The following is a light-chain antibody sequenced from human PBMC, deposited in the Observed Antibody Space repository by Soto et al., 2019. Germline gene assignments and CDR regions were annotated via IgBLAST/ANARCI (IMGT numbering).Light chain of an antibody. CDR3: QQYGRPPKT. V-gene: IGKV3-20*01. J-gene: IGKJ1*01. CDR1: QSISSSRY. Sequence: EIVLTQSPGTLSLSPGERATLSCRASQSISSSRYVAWYQQKPGQPPRLLIYDSSIRATGIPDRFSGSGSGTDFTLTISRLEPEDFAVYFCQQYGRPPKTVGLGTKVDSK. CDR2: DSS.